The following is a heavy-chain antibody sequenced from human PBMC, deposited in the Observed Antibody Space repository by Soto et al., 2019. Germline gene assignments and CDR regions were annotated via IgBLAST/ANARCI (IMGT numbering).Heavy chain of an antibody. CDR1: RFTFSSHV. Sequence: EVQLLESGGGLVQPGGSLRLSCAASRFTFSSHVMNWVRQAPGKGLEWVAAISGGGGTTYYGDSVEGRFTMSKDNSKNTLYLQMNSLRAEDTAVYYCARGPRAPPPHDYGMDVWGQGTTVTVSS. J-gene: IGHJ6*02. CDR2: ISGGGGTT. CDR3: ARGPRAPPPHDYGMDV. V-gene: IGHV3-23*01.